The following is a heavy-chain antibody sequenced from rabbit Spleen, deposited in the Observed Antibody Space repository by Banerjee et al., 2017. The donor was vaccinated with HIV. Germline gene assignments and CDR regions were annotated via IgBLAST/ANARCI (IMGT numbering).Heavy chain of an antibody. CDR3: VREVAGRFGL. CDR2: IDPIFGIA. V-gene: IGHV1S47*01. J-gene: IGHJ4*01. Sequence: QEQLVESGGGLVQPGGSLKLSCKASGFDFTNYGVSWVRQAPGKGLEWIGDIDPIFGIAVYASWVSGRFTISSHNAQNTLYLQLNSLTAADTATYFCVREVAGRFGLWGQGTLVTVS. CDR1: GFDFTNYG. D-gene: IGHD4-1*01.